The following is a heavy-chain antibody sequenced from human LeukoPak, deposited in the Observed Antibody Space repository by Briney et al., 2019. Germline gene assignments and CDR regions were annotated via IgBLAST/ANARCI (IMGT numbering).Heavy chain of an antibody. Sequence: GGSLRLSCAASGFTFNNYAMNWVRQAPGKGLEWVSVITSSGSTYYADSVKGRFTISRDNSKNTLYLQMNSLRAEDTAVYYCAKSPTRTVAGDLDYWGQGTLVTVSS. J-gene: IGHJ4*02. CDR1: GFTFNNYA. D-gene: IGHD6-19*01. CDR3: AKSPTRTVAGDLDY. V-gene: IGHV3-23*01. CDR2: ITSSGST.